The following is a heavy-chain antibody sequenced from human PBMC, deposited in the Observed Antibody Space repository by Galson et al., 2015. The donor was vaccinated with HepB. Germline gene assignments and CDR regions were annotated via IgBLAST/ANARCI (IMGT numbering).Heavy chain of an antibody. J-gene: IGHJ5*02. D-gene: IGHD6-13*01. CDR1: GYTFTSYY. Sequence: SVKVSCKASGYTFTSYYMHWVRQAPGRGLEWMGIINPSGGSTTYAQKFEGRVTMTRDTSTSTVYMELSSLRSEDTAVYYCGRGYTSSFSWFDPWGQGTLVTVSS. CDR2: INPSGGST. V-gene: IGHV1-46*03. CDR3: GRGYTSSFSWFDP.